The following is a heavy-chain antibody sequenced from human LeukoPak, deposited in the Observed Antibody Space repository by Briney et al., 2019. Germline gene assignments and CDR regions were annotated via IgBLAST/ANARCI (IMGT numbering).Heavy chain of an antibody. V-gene: IGHV3-23*01. CDR3: AKGKESGEPYLDY. CDR1: GFTFSSYA. CDR2: ISGSGGST. J-gene: IGHJ4*02. D-gene: IGHD1-14*01. Sequence: GGSLRLSCAASGFTFSSYAMRWVRQAPGKGLEWVSAISGSGGSTYYADSVKGRFTISKDNSKNTLYLPMNSLRAEDTAVYYCAKGKESGEPYLDYWGQGTLVTVSS.